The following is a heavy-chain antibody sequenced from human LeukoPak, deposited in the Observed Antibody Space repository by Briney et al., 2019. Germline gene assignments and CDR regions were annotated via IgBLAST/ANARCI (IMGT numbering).Heavy chain of an antibody. J-gene: IGHJ4*02. CDR2: ISNDGSID. CDR3: ARADIYRIVVVPAAIDY. Sequence: GRSLRLSCAASGFTFRYYAMHWVRQAPGKGLEWVAVISNDGSIDYYTDSVKGRFIISRDDSKNRMSLQMNSLRAEDTAVYYCARADIYRIVVVPAAIDYWGQGTLVTVSS. D-gene: IGHD2-2*02. V-gene: IGHV3-30*04. CDR1: GFTFRYYA.